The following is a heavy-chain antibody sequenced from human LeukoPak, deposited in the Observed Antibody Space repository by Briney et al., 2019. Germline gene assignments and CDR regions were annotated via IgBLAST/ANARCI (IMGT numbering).Heavy chain of an antibody. D-gene: IGHD1-14*01. CDR2: VHYSGST. J-gene: IGHJ6*02. V-gene: IGHV4-31*11. CDR1: GVSISSGGYY. CDR3: ARRNTGPADV. Sequence: SQTLSLTCAVSGVSISSGGYYWSWIRQHPGKGLEWIGCVHYSGSTTYNPSLKSRVTISLDTSENQFSLNLNSVTAADTAVYYCARRNTGPADVWGQGTTVTVSS.